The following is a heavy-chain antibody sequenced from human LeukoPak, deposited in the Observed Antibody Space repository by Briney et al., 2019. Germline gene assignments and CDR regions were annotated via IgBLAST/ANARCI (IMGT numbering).Heavy chain of an antibody. Sequence: GGSLRLSCAASGFTFSSYGIHWVRQAPGKGLEWVAVTSSDGRTTYYADSVKGRFTISRGNSKNTLYVQMNSLRAEDTAVYYCAKEGAATGSMWFDYWGQGTLVTVSS. D-gene: IGHD6-25*01. CDR3: AKEGAATGSMWFDY. CDR2: TSSDGRTT. V-gene: IGHV3-30*18. CDR1: GFTFSSYG. J-gene: IGHJ4*02.